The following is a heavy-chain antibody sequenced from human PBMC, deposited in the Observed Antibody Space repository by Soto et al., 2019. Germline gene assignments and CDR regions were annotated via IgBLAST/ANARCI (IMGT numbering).Heavy chain of an antibody. Sequence: EVQLVESGGGLVQPGGSLRLSCAASGFTFNNYWMHWVRQAPGKGLVWVSRINPDGSTTNYADSVEGRFTISRYNAKNTLYMQMNSLRAEDTAVYYCARVGVGAYRFEDWGQGTLVTVSS. CDR3: ARVGVGAYRFED. J-gene: IGHJ4*02. CDR2: INPDGSTT. D-gene: IGHD3-10*01. CDR1: GFTFNNYW. V-gene: IGHV3-74*01.